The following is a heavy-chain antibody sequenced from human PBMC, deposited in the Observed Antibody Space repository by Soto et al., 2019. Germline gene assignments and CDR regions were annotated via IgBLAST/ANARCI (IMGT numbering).Heavy chain of an antibody. CDR1: GFTFSSYS. Sequence: PGXSLRLSGAASGFTFSSYSINWVFQAPGKGLEWVSSISSSSSYIYYADSVKGRFTISRDNAKNSLYLQMNSLSAEDTAMYYCARDLEAVAGTGFDYWGQGTLVTVSS. D-gene: IGHD6-13*01. V-gene: IGHV3-21*01. J-gene: IGHJ4*02. CDR2: ISSSSSYI. CDR3: ARDLEAVAGTGFDY.